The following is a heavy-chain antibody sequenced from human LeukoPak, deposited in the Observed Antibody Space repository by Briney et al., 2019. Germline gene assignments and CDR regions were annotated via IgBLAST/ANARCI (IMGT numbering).Heavy chain of an antibody. CDR3: AREGRELLGYYYYGMDV. CDR1: GFTFDDYA. V-gene: IGHV3-9*01. D-gene: IGHD1-26*01. J-gene: IGHJ6*02. CDR2: ISWNSGSI. Sequence: GRSLRLSCAASGFTFDDYAMHWVRQAPGKGLEWVSGISWNSGSIGYADSVKGRFTISRDNAKNSLYLQMNSLRAEDTAVYYCAREGRELLGYYYYGMDVWGQGTTVTVSS.